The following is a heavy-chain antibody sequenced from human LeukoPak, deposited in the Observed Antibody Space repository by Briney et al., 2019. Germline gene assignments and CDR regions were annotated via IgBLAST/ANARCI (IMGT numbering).Heavy chain of an antibody. CDR3: ARDRLDDYYYDSSGYYSDAFDI. V-gene: IGHV3-30*04. CDR1: GFIFGSYA. J-gene: IGHJ3*02. CDR2: ISYDGSNK. D-gene: IGHD3-22*01. Sequence: PGRSLRLSCAASGFIFGSYAMHWVRQAPGKGLDWVAVISYDGSNKYYPDSVKGRFTISRDNSKDTLYLQMNSMGAEDTAVYYCARDRLDDYYYDSSGYYSDAFDIWGQGTMVTVSS.